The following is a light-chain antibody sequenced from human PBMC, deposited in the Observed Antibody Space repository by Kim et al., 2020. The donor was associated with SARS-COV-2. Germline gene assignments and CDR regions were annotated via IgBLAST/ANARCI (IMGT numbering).Light chain of an antibody. V-gene: IGKV1-6*01. CDR1: QDIRND. CDR3: LKDYNSPYT. J-gene: IGKJ2*01. Sequence: AIQMTQSPSSLSASIGDRVTITCRASQDIRNDLGWYQQTPGKAPELLIYAASSLQSGVPSRFGGSVSGTDFTLTISSLQPEDFASYYCLKDYNSPYTLRQETKLEIK. CDR2: AAS.